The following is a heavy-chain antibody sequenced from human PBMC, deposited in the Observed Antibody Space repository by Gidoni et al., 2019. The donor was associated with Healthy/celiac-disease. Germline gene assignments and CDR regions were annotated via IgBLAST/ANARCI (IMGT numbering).Heavy chain of an antibody. D-gene: IGHD2-21*02. CDR1: GFTVSSNY. V-gene: IGHV3-66*01. CDR2: IYSGGST. CDR3: ARDLPGGNSFGFLGY. Sequence: EVQLVESGGGLVQPGGSLRLSCAASGFTVSSNYMSWVRQAPGKGLEWVSVIYSGGSTYYADSVKGRFTISRDNSKNTLYLQMNSLRAEDTAVYYCARDLPGGNSFGFLGYWGQGTLVTVSS. J-gene: IGHJ4*02.